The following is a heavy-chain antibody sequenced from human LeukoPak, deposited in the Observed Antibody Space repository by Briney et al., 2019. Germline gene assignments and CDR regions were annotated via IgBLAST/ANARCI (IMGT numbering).Heavy chain of an antibody. V-gene: IGHV3-66*01. CDR2: VYSGGST. J-gene: IGHJ4*02. CDR1: GFTVSSNY. CDR3: ARETGYYDILTGYSPYLDY. Sequence: GGSLRLSCAASGFTVSSNYMSWVRQAPEKGLEWVSVVYSGGSTYYADSVKGRFTISRDNSKNTLYLQMNSLRAEDTAVYYCARETGYYDILTGYSPYLDYWGQGTLVTVSS. D-gene: IGHD3-9*01.